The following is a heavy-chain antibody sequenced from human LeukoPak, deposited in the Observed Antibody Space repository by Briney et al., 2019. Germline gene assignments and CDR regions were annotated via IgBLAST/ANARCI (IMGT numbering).Heavy chain of an antibody. D-gene: IGHD3-10*01. CDR2: ISGSGGST. V-gene: IGHV3-23*01. CDR1: GFTFSSYA. CDR3: AKVFSGYYGSGSDNY. J-gene: IGHJ4*02. Sequence: GGSLRLSCAACGFTFSSYAISWVRQAPGKGLEWVSAISGSGGSTYYADSVKGRFTISRDNSKNTLYLQMNSLRAEDTAVYYCAKVFSGYYGSGSDNYWGQGTLVTVSS.